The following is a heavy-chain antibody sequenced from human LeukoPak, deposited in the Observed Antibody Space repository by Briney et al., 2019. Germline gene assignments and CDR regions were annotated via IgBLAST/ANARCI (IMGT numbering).Heavy chain of an antibody. CDR1: GFTFSSYG. J-gene: IGHJ4*02. V-gene: IGHV3-30*03. CDR3: ARESTVILYYFDY. Sequence: GRSLRLSCAASGFTFSSYGMHWVRQVPGKGLEWVAVISYDGSNKYYADSVKGRFTISRDNSKNTLYLQMNSLRAEDTAVYYCARESTVILYYFDYWGQGTLVTVSS. D-gene: IGHD2-15*01. CDR2: ISYDGSNK.